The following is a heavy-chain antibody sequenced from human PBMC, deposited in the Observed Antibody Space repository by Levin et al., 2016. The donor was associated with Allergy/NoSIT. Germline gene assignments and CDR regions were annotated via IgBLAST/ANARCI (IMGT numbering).Heavy chain of an antibody. V-gene: IGHV1-46*01. Sequence: ASVKVSCKASGYTFTTHHIHWVRQAPGQGLEWMGLKLSSGGDTIYAQKFQDRVTITADTSTGTAYTELSSLRSEDTAVYYCAREGSCSGGACYSFYFEYWGQGTRVTVSS. CDR2: KLSSGGDT. J-gene: IGHJ4*02. CDR3: AREGSCSGGACYSFYFEY. CDR1: GYTFTTHH. D-gene: IGHD2-15*01.